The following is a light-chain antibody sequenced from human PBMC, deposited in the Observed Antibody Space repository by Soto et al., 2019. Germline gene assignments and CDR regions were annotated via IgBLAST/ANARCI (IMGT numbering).Light chain of an antibody. CDR3: HQANSSPLT. J-gene: IGKJ3*01. CDR2: SAS. CDR1: QGISSW. V-gene: IGKV1-12*01. Sequence: DIQMTQSPSSVSASVGDRVTISCRASQGISSWLAWYQQKPGKAPSLLIYSASTLHSGVPSRFSGSGSGTDFSLTTSSLQPEDFATYYCHQANSSPLTFGPGTKVDIK.